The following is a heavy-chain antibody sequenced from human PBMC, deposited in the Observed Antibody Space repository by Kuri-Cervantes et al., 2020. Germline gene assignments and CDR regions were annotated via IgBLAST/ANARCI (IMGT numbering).Heavy chain of an antibody. CDR1: GFIFSIYA. J-gene: IGHJ4*02. CDR3: ANNKGYSSG. D-gene: IGHD6-19*01. V-gene: IGHV3-33*08. CDR2: IWYDGSNK. Sequence: GESLKISCAASGFIFSIYAMSWVRQAPGKGLEWVAVIWYDGSNKYYADSVKGRFTISRDNSKNTLYLQMNSLRAEDTAVYYCANNKGYSSGWGQGTLVTVSS.